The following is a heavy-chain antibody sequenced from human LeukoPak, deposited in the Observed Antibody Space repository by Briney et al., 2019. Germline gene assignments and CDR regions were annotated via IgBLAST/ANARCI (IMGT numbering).Heavy chain of an antibody. CDR3: ARVRRFGEVYNYYGMDV. V-gene: IGHV4-30-4*01. CDR2: IYYSGST. CDR1: GGSISRGDYY. Sequence: PSETLSLTCTVSGGSISRGDYYWSWIRQSPGMGLEWIGYIYYSGSTFYNPSLKSRLTISVGTSKNHFSLKLNSVTAADTAVYYCARVRRFGEVYNYYGMDVWGKGTTVTVSS. J-gene: IGHJ6*04. D-gene: IGHD3-10*01.